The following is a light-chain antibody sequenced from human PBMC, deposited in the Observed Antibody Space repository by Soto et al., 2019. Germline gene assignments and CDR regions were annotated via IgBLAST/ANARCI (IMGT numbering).Light chain of an antibody. CDR3: QQRSNWPTGIT. CDR1: QSINIY. J-gene: IGKJ5*01. CDR2: AAS. Sequence: QVTQSPSSLSASVGDIVTITCLANQSINIYLNWYQQKAGEAPKLLIFAASTLQSGVPSRFSGDGVGTHFTLTISSLQPEDFAVYYCQQRSNWPTGITFGQGTRLEIK. V-gene: IGKV1-39*01.